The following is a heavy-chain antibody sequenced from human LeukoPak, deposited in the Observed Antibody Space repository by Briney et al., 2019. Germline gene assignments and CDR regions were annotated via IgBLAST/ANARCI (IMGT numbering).Heavy chain of an antibody. CDR2: MFNGGNS. CDR3: ARLSLLRAVADY. D-gene: IGHD6-19*01. J-gene: IGHJ4*02. CDR1: GGSISGSTYY. V-gene: IGHV4-39*01. Sequence: SETLSLTCTVSGGSISGSTYYWGWIRRPPGKGLECIAGMFNGGNSYYTPSLKSRATVSVDTSKNQFSLKLNSVTAADTAVYYCARLSLLRAVADYWGQGTLVTVSS.